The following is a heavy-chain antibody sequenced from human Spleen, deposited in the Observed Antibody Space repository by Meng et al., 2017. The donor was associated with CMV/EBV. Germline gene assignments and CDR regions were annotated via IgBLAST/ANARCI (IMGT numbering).Heavy chain of an antibody. Sequence: GSLRLSCAASGLTFSDYAMNWVRQAPGKGLEWVACISSSGGYIDYADSVKGRFTISRDNAKNSLFLQMNSLRAEDTAVYYCASPYDNSGYYSGYWGQGTLVTVSS. J-gene: IGHJ4*02. V-gene: IGHV3-21*01. D-gene: IGHD3-22*01. CDR1: GLTFSDYA. CDR3: ASPYDNSGYYSGY. CDR2: ISSSGGYI.